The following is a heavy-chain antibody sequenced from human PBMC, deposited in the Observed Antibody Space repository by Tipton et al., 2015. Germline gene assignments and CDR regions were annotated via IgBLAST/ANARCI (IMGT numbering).Heavy chain of an antibody. J-gene: IGHJ4*02. CDR2: IFHSETT. CDR3: ARDSSSLYTGTYFFAD. D-gene: IGHD1-26*01. CDR1: GGSISSDY. V-gene: IGHV4-59*01. Sequence: TLSLTCTVSGGSISSDYWTWIRQPPGKWLEWIGNIFHSETTNYNPSLRRRVTISIDTSNNQFSQRLTSVTAADTAVYYCARDSSSLYTGTYFFADWGRGTLVTVSS.